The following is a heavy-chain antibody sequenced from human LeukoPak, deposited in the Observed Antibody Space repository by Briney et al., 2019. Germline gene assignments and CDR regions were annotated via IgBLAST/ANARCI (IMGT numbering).Heavy chain of an antibody. CDR2: IKADGGEK. J-gene: IGHJ6*04. CDR1: GFTFSTYW. Sequence: GGSLRLSCAASGFTFSTYWMNWFRQTPGKGLEWVAKIKADGGEKDHVASVKGRFTISRDNAKNSLCLQMNSLRAEDTAVYYCAELGITMIGGVWGKGTTVTISS. CDR3: AELGITMIGGV. D-gene: IGHD3-10*02. V-gene: IGHV3-7*01.